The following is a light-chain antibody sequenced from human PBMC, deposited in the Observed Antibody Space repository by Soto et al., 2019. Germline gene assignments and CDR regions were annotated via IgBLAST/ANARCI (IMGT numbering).Light chain of an antibody. V-gene: IGLV2-18*02. CDR2: EVN. J-gene: IGLJ1*01. CDR3: SSYTSSSTHV. Sequence: QSALTQPPSVSGSPGQSVTISCTGTSSDVGSYNRVSWYQQPPGTAPKLMIYEVNNRPSGVPDRFSGSKSGNTASLTISGLQAEDAADYYCSSYTSSSTHVFGTGTKVTVL. CDR1: SSDVGSYNR.